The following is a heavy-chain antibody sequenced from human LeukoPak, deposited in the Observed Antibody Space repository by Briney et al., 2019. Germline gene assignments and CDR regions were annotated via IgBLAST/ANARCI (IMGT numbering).Heavy chain of an antibody. J-gene: IGHJ3*02. CDR1: GGTFSSYA. V-gene: IGHV1-69*05. Sequence: ASVKVSCKASGGTFSSYAISWVRQAPGQGLEWMGGIIPIFGTANYAQKFQGRVTITTDESTSTAYMELSSLRSEDTAVYYCARDRGVYYDFWSGYDAFDIWGQGTMVTVSS. CDR3: ARDRGVYYDFWSGYDAFDI. D-gene: IGHD3-3*01. CDR2: IIPIFGTA.